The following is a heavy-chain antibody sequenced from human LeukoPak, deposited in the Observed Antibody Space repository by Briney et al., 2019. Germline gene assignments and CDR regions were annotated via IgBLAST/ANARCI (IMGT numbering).Heavy chain of an antibody. CDR3: AKAGAYSNGYHEYPNYVDY. J-gene: IGHJ4*02. CDR2: IIPIFGTA. D-gene: IGHD3-22*01. Sequence: GASVKVSCKASGGTFSSYVISWVRQAPGQGLEWMGGIIPIFGTANYAQKFQGRVTITADESTSTAYMELSSLRAGDTAIYYCAKAGAYSNGYHEYPNYVDYWGQGTLVTVSS. V-gene: IGHV1-69*01. CDR1: GGTFSSYV.